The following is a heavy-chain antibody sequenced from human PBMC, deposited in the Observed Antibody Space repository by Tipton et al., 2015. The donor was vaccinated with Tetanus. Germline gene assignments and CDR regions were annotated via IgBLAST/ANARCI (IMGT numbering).Heavy chain of an antibody. J-gene: IGHJ4*02. D-gene: IGHD4-23*01. Sequence: TLSLTCTVSGGSISSYYWSWIRQPAGKGLEWIGRIYTSGSTNYNPSLKSRVTMSVDTPKTQFSLKLSSVTAADTAVYYCARGLAMGGDYGGNEHFDYWGQGTLVTVSS. V-gene: IGHV4-4*07. CDR3: ARGLAMGGDYGGNEHFDY. CDR2: IYTSGST. CDR1: GGSISSYY.